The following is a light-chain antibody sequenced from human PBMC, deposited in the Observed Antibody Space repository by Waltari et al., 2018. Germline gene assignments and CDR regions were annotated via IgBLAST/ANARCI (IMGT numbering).Light chain of an antibody. Sequence: QSALTQPRSVSGSPGQSVTISCTGTSNDVGGYNYVSWYQQHPGKAPKLMIYDVTKRPSGVPDLFSGSKSTNMASLTVSGLQAEEEADYYCCSYAGSYTWVFGGGTNLTVL. V-gene: IGLV2-11*01. CDR2: DVT. J-gene: IGLJ3*02. CDR1: SNDVGGYNY. CDR3: CSYAGSYTWV.